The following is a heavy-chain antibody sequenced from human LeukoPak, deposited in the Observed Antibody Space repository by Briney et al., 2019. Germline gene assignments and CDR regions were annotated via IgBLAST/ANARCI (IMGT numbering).Heavy chain of an antibody. V-gene: IGHV3-72*01. CDR2: TRNKANSYTT. CDR3: VRRAASGHLDY. D-gene: IGHD2-15*01. CDR1: GFTFSVYY. Sequence: QPGGSLRLSCSASGFTFSVYYIDWVRQAPGKGLEWVGRTRNKANSYTTEYAASVRDRFTMSRDDSKNSLWLQMNSLKTDDTAVYYCVRRAASGHLDYWGQGTLVTVSS. J-gene: IGHJ4*02.